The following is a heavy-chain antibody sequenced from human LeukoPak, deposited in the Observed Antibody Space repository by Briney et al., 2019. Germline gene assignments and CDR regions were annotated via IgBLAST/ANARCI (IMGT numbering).Heavy chain of an antibody. CDR3: ARGPLYDILTGYRNNWFDP. Sequence: GGSLRLSCAASGFTFSDYYMSWIRQAPGKGLEWVSYISSSGSTIYYADSVKGRFTISRDNAKNSLYLQMNSLRAEDTAVYYCARGPLYDILTGYRNNWFDPWGQGTLVTVSS. J-gene: IGHJ5*02. CDR2: ISSSGSTI. D-gene: IGHD3-9*01. V-gene: IGHV3-11*01. CDR1: GFTFSDYY.